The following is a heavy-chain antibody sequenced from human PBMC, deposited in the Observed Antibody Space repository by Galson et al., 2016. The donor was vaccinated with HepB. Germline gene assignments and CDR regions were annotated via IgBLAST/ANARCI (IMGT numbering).Heavy chain of an antibody. V-gene: IGHV5-10-1*01. CDR1: GYIFSGYW. Sequence: QSGAEVKKPGDSLRISCEGTGYIFSGYWISWVRQKAGKGLEWMGRIDPSDSYINNSPSFEGHVSNSADKSINTAYLQWNSLKASDTAMYFCARQTAGGYFDTWGQGTQVTVSS. CDR3: ARQTAGGYFDT. J-gene: IGHJ5*02. D-gene: IGHD5-12*01. CDR2: IDPSDSYI.